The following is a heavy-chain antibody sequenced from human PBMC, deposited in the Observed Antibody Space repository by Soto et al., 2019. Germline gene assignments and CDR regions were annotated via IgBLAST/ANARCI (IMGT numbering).Heavy chain of an antibody. CDR1: GGAISSSY. CDR2: VYPSGRT. D-gene: IGHD3-22*01. CDR3: AGAAADDSIGYIGNDGLDA. Sequence: SETLSLTCTVSGGAISSSYWGWIRQSAGKGLGWCGRVYPSGRTNDNPSLESRVTMSVDTSKNQFSLKLGSVTAADTAVYYCAGAAADDSIGYIGNDGLDAWGRGTLVTVSS. V-gene: IGHV4-4*07. J-gene: IGHJ5*02.